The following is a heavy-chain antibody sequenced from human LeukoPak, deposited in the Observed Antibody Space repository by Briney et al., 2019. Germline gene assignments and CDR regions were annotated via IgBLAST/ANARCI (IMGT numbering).Heavy chain of an antibody. CDR1: GFTFSSYA. CDR2: ISGSGGST. J-gene: IGHJ4*02. D-gene: IGHD6-6*01. CDR3: AKDDSGYSSSYYFDY. Sequence: GGSLRLSCAASGFTFSSYAMSWVRQAPGKGLEWVSAISGSGGSTYYADSVKGRFTISRDNSKNTLYLQMNSLRAEDTAVYYCAKDDSGYSSSYYFDYWGQGTLVTVSS. V-gene: IGHV3-23*01.